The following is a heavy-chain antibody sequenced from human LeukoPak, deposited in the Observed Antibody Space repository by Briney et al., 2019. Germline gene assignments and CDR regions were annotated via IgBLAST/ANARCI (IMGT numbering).Heavy chain of an antibody. Sequence: GASVKVSCKASGYTFTSYGISWVRQAPGQGLEWMGWISAYNGNTNYAQKLQGRVTMTTDTSTSTAYMELRSLRSDDTAVYYCASAEGRRVVVPAAIWGYFDYWGQGTLVTVSS. CDR2: ISAYNGNT. D-gene: IGHD2-2*02. CDR3: ASAEGRRVVVPAAIWGYFDY. V-gene: IGHV1-18*01. CDR1: GYTFTSYG. J-gene: IGHJ4*02.